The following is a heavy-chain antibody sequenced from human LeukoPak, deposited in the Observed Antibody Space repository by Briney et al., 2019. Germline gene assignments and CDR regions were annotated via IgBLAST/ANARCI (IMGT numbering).Heavy chain of an antibody. CDR3: ARVQSYLDY. J-gene: IGHJ4*02. Sequence: GGSLRLSCAASGFTFSDYYMSWIRQAPGKGLEWVSHISSGGGGIYYADSVKGRFTISRDNAKNSLYLQMNSLRADDTAIYYCARVQSYLDYWGQGTLVTVSS. V-gene: IGHV3-11*01. CDR1: GFTFSDYY. CDR2: ISSGGGGI.